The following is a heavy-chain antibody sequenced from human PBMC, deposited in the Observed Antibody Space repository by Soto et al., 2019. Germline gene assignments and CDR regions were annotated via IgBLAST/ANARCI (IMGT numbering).Heavy chain of an antibody. J-gene: IGHJ4*02. D-gene: IGHD3-16*02. CDR2: MNPNSGNT. CDR3: ARARLSVWGSYRYRHFDY. V-gene: IGHV1-8*02. Sequence: ASVKVSCKASGGAFSSYAINWVRQATGQGLEWMGWMNPNSGNTGYAQKFQGRVTMTRNTSISTAYMELSSLRSEDTAVYYCARARLSVWGSYRYRHFDYWGQGTLVTVSS. CDR1: GGAFSSYA.